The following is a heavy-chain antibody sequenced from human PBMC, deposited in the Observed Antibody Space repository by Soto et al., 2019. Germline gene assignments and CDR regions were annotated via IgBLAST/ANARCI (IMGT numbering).Heavy chain of an antibody. V-gene: IGHV4-34*01. CDR3: ARDKITGLFDY. Sequence: QVQLKQWGAGLLKPSETLSLTCAVYGGSFSGYYWTWIRQAPGTGLEWIGEINHSGSTNYNPSLKSRVTISVDTSKNQFSLKLTSVTAADTAVYYCARDKITGLFDYWGQGTLVTVSS. CDR1: GGSFSGYY. D-gene: IGHD2-8*02. J-gene: IGHJ4*02. CDR2: INHSGST.